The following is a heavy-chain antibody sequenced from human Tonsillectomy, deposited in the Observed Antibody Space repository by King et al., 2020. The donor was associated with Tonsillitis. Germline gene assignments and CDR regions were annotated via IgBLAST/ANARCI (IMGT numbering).Heavy chain of an antibody. Sequence: VQLVESGAEVKKPGSSVKVSCKASGGTFSSYAISWVRQAPGQGLEWMGGIIPIFGTANYAQKFQGRVTITADESTSTAYMELSSLRSEDTAVYYCASSRAEMTTVSYYGMDVWGQGTTVTVSS. CDR1: GGTFSSYA. V-gene: IGHV1-69*01. CDR3: ASSRAEMTTVSYYGMDV. CDR2: IIPIFGTA. D-gene: IGHD4-17*01. J-gene: IGHJ6*02.